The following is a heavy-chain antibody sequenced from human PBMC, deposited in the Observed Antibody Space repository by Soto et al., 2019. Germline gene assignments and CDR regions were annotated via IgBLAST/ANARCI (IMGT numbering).Heavy chain of an antibody. CDR1: GFTFSSYG. Sequence: GGSLRLSCAASGFTFSSYGMHWVRQAPGKGLEWVAVIPYDGSNKYYADSVKGRFTISRDNSKNTLYLQMNSLRAEDTAVYYCAKSQYDILTGYPHYYFDYWGQGTLVTVSS. CDR2: IPYDGSNK. J-gene: IGHJ4*02. D-gene: IGHD3-9*01. V-gene: IGHV3-30*18. CDR3: AKSQYDILTGYPHYYFDY.